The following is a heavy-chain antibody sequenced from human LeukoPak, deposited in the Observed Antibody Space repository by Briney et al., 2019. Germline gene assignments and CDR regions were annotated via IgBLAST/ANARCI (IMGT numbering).Heavy chain of an antibody. CDR3: ARNVDTCSSTSCYNWFDP. Sequence: PGGSLRLSCAASGFTFSSYSMNWVRQAPGKGLEWVSYISSSRSTIYYADSVKGRFTIPRDNAKNSLYLQMNSLRDEDTAVYYCARNVDTCSSTSCYNWFDPWGQGTLVTVSS. V-gene: IGHV3-48*02. J-gene: IGHJ5*02. D-gene: IGHD2-2*01. CDR1: GFTFSSYS. CDR2: ISSSRSTI.